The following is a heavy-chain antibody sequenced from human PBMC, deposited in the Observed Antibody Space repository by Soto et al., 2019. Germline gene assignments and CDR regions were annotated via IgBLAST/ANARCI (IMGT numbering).Heavy chain of an antibody. CDR2: IYPGDSDI. D-gene: IGHD3-22*01. CDR3: ARHIGAYYDNNGYPYFDY. V-gene: IGHV5-51*01. Sequence: HGESLKISCKESGYSFTSYCIGWVRQMPGKGLEWMGIIYPGDSDIRYSPSFQGQVTISADKSISTAHLQWYDLKASDSAMYYYARHIGAYYDNNGYPYFDYWGQGTRVTVSS. CDR1: GYSFTSYC. J-gene: IGHJ4*02.